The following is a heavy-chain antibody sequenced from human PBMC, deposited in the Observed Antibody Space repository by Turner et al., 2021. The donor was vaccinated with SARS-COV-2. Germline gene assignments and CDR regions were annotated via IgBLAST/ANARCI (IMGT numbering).Heavy chain of an antibody. Sequence: DVELAVSGGGSIWPGGPWRLSCGASGSPVSSKYVGWVRQAPGKGMEWVLVIYSGGTTYKANSLKGRFTISRNNTKNTLYLQMNSLRAEDTAVYYCARDYGDYYFDYWGQGTLVTVSS. V-gene: IGHV3-53*01. CDR1: GSPVSSKY. J-gene: IGHJ4*02. CDR2: IYSGGTT. D-gene: IGHD4-17*01. CDR3: ARDYGDYYFDY.